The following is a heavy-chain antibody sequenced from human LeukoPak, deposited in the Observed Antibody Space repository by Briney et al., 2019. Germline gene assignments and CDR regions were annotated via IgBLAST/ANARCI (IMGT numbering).Heavy chain of an antibody. J-gene: IGHJ4*02. CDR1: GYTFTSYY. Sequence: GASVKVSCKASGYTFTSYYMHWVRQAPGQGLEWMGIINPGGGSTSYAQKFQGRVTMTRDTSTSTVYMELSSLRSEDTAVYYCARVIINPYYYDSSGSTLFDYWGQGTLVTVSS. V-gene: IGHV1-46*01. CDR3: ARVIINPYYYDSSGSTLFDY. CDR2: INPGGGST. D-gene: IGHD3-22*01.